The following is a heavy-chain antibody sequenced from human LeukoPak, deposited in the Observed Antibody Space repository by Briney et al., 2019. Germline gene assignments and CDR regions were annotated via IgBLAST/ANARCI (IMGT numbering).Heavy chain of an antibody. CDR2: IKPDGSDT. Sequence: GGSLRLSCGASGFTFTTHWIHWVRQAPGKGLVWVSRIKPDGSDTNYADSVKGRFTISRDNAKNSLYLQMNSLRAEDTAVYYCARGPLAYCGGDCYHTGDYWGQGTLVTVSS. J-gene: IGHJ4*02. CDR3: ARGPLAYCGGDCYHTGDY. D-gene: IGHD2-21*02. V-gene: IGHV3-74*01. CDR1: GFTFTTHW.